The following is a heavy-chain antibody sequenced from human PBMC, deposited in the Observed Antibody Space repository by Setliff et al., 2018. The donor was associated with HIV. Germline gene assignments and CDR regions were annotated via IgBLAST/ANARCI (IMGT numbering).Heavy chain of an antibody. D-gene: IGHD3-22*01. Sequence: PGGSLRLSCAASGFKFSSSALHWVRQVPGKGLEWVSAIGTAGDTYYPGSVKGRFTISRENAKNSLYLQMNSLRAGDTAVYYCARGGYYDSSDAFDIWGQGTMVTVSS. CDR1: GFKFSSSA. CDR2: IGTAGDT. V-gene: IGHV3-13*04. CDR3: ARGGYYDSSDAFDI. J-gene: IGHJ3*02.